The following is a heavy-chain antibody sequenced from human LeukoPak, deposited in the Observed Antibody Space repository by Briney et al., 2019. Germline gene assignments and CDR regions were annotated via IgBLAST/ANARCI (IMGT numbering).Heavy chain of an antibody. Sequence: ASVTLSCKASGYTFTSYSISWVRQAPGQGLEWMGWISAYNGNTNYAKNLQGRVTITTDTTTSTAYIELRSLRTDATAVDYLCTDAPVGYSDFDYWGPGALVTVSS. J-gene: IGHJ4*02. V-gene: IGHV1-18*01. CDR3: CTDAPVGYSDFDY. D-gene: IGHD2-21*01. CDR1: GYTFTSYS. CDR2: ISAYNGNT.